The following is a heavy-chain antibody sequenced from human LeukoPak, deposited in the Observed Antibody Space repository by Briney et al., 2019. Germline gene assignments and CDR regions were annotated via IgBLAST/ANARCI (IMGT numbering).Heavy chain of an antibody. CDR3: ARVPIAVAEGFGMDV. CDR1: GGSFSGYY. J-gene: IGHJ6*02. V-gene: IGHV4-34*01. D-gene: IGHD6-19*01. CDR2: INHSGST. Sequence: SETLSLTCAVYGGSFSGYYWSWIRQPPGKGLEWIGEINHSGSTNYNPSLKSRVTISVDTSKNQFSLKLSPVTAADTAVYYCARVPIAVAEGFGMDVWGQGTTVTVSS.